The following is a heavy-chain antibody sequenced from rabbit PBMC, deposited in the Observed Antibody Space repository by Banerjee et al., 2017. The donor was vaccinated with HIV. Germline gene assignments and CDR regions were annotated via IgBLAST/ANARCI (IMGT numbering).Heavy chain of an antibody. J-gene: IGHJ4*01. CDR2: IVAGSSGNT. CDR3: ARYYFINTYGFDL. V-gene: IGHV1S40*01. Sequence: SLEESGGDLVKPGASLTLTCTASGFSFSSSYYMCWVRQAPGKGLEWIGCIVAGSSGNTYYASWAKGRFTISKTSSTTVTLQMTSLTAADTATYFCARYYFINTYGFDLWGQGTLVTVS. D-gene: IGHD6-1*01. CDR1: GFSFSSSYY.